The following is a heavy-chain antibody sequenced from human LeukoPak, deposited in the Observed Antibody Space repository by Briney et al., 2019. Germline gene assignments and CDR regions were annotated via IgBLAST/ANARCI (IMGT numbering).Heavy chain of an antibody. Sequence: PGGYLRRYCAASGFTCSSYEMNWVRQAPGKGLEWGSYISSSGSTIYYADSVKGRFTISRDNAKNSLYLQMNSLRAEDTAVYYCARYGFWSGYYIDYWGQGTLVTVSS. J-gene: IGHJ4*02. CDR2: ISSSGSTI. D-gene: IGHD3-3*01. CDR3: ARYGFWSGYYIDY. V-gene: IGHV3-48*03. CDR1: GFTCSSYE.